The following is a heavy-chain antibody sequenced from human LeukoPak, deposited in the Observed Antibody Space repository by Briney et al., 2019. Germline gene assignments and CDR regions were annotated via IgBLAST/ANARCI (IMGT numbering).Heavy chain of an antibody. CDR2: INTDGTTT. V-gene: IGHV3-74*01. J-gene: IGHJ6*03. Sequence: GGSLRLSCAASGFTFSSHWMHWIRQAPGKGLVWVSRINTDGTTTNYADSVKGRFTISRDNAKNTPYLLMNSLRIEDTAVYYCVRGAFRGYYMDVWGKGTTVIVSS. D-gene: IGHD3-16*01. CDR1: GFTFSSHW. CDR3: VRGAFRGYYMDV.